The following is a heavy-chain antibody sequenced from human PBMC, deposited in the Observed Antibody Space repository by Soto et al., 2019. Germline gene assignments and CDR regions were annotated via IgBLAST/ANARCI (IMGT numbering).Heavy chain of an antibody. J-gene: IGHJ3*01. Sequence: GESLKISCKGSGYNFTTYWIAWVRQMPGKGLEWMGIIYPDDSDTRYSPSFQGQVTISADKSITTAYLQWSSLKASDTAMYYCARPVIDDAFDVWGQGTMVTVSS. CDR2: IYPDDSDT. CDR3: ARPVIDDAFDV. CDR1: GYNFTTYW. V-gene: IGHV5-51*01. D-gene: IGHD2-21*01.